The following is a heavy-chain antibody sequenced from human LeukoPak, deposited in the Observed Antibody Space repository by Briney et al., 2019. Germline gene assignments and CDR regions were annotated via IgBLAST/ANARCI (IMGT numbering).Heavy chain of an antibody. D-gene: IGHD2-8*02. CDR3: ARERTTMAGGGVEY. V-gene: IGHV3-11*05. J-gene: IGHJ4*02. CDR1: GGSISSYY. CDR2: ISSSSIYT. Sequence: LSLTCTVSGGSISSYYWSWIRQPPGKGLEWISYISSSSIYTKYADSVEGRFTISRDNAKNSLYLQMSSLRAEDTAIYYCARERTTMAGGGVEYWGQGTLVTVSS.